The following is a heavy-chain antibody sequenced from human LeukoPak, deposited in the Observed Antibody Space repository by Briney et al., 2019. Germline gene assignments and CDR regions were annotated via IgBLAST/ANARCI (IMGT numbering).Heavy chain of an antibody. CDR2: IASDGRDK. V-gene: IGHV3-30*18. D-gene: IGHD6-13*01. Sequence: PGGSLRLSCAASGFTFSRYGMHWVRQAPGKGLEWVAVIASDGRDKKYVDSVKGRFTISRENSKNTLYLQMNSPRAEDTAVYYCAKDGQIAAAAYYFDYWGQGTLVTVSS. J-gene: IGHJ4*02. CDR1: GFTFSRYG. CDR3: AKDGQIAAAAYYFDY.